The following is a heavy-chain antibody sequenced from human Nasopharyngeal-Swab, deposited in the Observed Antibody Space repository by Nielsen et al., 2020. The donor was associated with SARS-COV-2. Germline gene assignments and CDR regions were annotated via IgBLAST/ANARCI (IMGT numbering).Heavy chain of an antibody. V-gene: IGHV3-30-3*01. CDR3: ARRTISNAFDI. Sequence: GESLKISCAASGFTFSSYAMHWVRQAPGKGLEWVAVISYDGSNKYYADSVKGRFIISRDNSKNTLYLQMNSLRAEDTAVYYCARRTISNAFDIWGQGTMVTVSS. J-gene: IGHJ3*02. D-gene: IGHD4/OR15-4a*01. CDR1: GFTFSSYA. CDR2: ISYDGSNK.